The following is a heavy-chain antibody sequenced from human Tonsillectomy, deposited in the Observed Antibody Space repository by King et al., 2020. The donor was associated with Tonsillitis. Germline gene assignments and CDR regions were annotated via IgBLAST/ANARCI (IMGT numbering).Heavy chain of an antibody. CDR3: ARDWTSRFGELSGEKDY. J-gene: IGHJ4*02. V-gene: IGHV3-7*01. D-gene: IGHD3-10*01. CDR2: IKQDGSEK. Sequence: VQLVESGGGLVQPGGSLRLSCAASGFTFSSYWMSWVRQAPGKGLEWVANIKQDGSEKYYVDSVKGRFTISRDNAKNSLYLQMNSLRAEDTAVYYCARDWTSRFGELSGEKDYWGQGTLVTVSS. CDR1: GFTFSSYW.